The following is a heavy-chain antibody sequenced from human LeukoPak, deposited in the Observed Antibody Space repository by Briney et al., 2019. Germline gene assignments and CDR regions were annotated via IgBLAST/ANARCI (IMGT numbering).Heavy chain of an antibody. V-gene: IGHV1-2*02. D-gene: IGHD1-26*01. CDR3: ARVKVGATIYYFDY. CDR2: INPNSGGT. J-gene: IGHJ4*02. CDR1: GYTFTGYY. Sequence: GSVRVSCKASGYTFTGYYMHWVRQAPGQGLEWMGWINPNSGGTNYAQKFQGRVTMTRDTSISTAYMELSRLRSDDTAVYYCARVKVGATIYYFDYWGQGTLVTVSS.